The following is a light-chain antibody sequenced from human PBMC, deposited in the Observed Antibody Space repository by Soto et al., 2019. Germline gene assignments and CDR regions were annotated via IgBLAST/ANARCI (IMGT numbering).Light chain of an antibody. J-gene: IGKJ2*01. CDR2: DAS. V-gene: IGKV1-5*01. Sequence: DIQMTQSPSTLSASVGDRVTITCRASQTISSWLAWYQQKPGKAPDLLIYDASSLQDGVPSRFSGRGSGTEFTLTISSLQPDDFATYFCQQYMTFPYTFGQGPKLEIK. CDR1: QTISSW. CDR3: QQYMTFPYT.